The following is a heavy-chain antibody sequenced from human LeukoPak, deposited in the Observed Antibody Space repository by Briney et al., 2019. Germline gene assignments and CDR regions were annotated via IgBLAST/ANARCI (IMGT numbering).Heavy chain of an antibody. Sequence: SETLSLTCTVSGGSISSYCWSWIRQPPGKGLEWIGYIYYSGNTNYNPSLKSRVTISVDTSKNQFSLKVTSVTAADTAVYYCARDSGGNSGDFDYWGQGTLVTVSS. CDR2: IYYSGNT. CDR1: GGSISSYC. D-gene: IGHD5-18*01. J-gene: IGHJ4*02. V-gene: IGHV4-59*01. CDR3: ARDSGGNSGDFDY.